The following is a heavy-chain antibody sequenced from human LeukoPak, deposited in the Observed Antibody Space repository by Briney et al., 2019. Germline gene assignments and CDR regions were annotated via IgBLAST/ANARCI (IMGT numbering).Heavy chain of an antibody. CDR1: GGSISSYY. CDR3: ARIRGSGSYYFHYYYYYYMDV. CDR2: IYYSGST. V-gene: IGHV4-59*01. J-gene: IGHJ6*03. Sequence: ASETLSLTCTVSGGSISSYYWSWIRQPPGKGLEWIGYIYYSGSTNYNPSLKSRVTISVDTSKNQFSLKLSSVTAADTAVYYCARIRGSGSYYFHYYYYYYMDVWGKGTTVTVSS. D-gene: IGHD1-26*01.